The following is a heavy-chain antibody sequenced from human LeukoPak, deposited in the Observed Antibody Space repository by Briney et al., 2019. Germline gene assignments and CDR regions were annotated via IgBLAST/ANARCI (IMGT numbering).Heavy chain of an antibody. CDR2: ISESGDDT. V-gene: IGHV3-23*01. D-gene: IGHD5-24*01. J-gene: IGHJ5*02. CDR1: GFTFTNFA. CDR3: AKQFVDV. Sequence: GGSLRLSCAASGFTFTNFAMNWVRQAPGKGLEWVSSISESGDDTAYADSVKGRFTISRDNSRNTLYLQMISLRAEDTAVYYCAKQFVDVWGQGTLVTVAS.